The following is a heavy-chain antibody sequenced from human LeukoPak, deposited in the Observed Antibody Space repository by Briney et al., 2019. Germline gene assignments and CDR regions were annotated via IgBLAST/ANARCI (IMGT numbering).Heavy chain of an antibody. D-gene: IGHD3-22*01. J-gene: IGHJ4*02. CDR1: GFTFSDYY. CDR2: ISSSGSTI. V-gene: IGHV3-11*01. CDR3: ARALRDITMIVVATYYFDY. Sequence: GGSLRLSCAASGFTFSDYYMSWIRQAPGKGLEWVSYISSSGSTIYYADSVKGRFTISRDNAKNSLYLQMNSLRAEDTAVYYCARALRDITMIVVATYYFDYWGQGTLVTVSS.